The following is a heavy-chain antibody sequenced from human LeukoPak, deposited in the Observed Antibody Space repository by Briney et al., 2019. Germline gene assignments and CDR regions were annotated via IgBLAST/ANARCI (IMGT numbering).Heavy chain of an antibody. J-gene: IGHJ4*02. D-gene: IGHD3-10*01. CDR2: INPNSGGT. CDR1: GYTFTGYY. Sequence: ASVKVSCKASGYTFTGYYMHWVRQAPGQGLEWMGWINPNSGGTNYAQKFQGGVTMTRDTSISTAYMELSRLRSDDTAVYYCARGPYYYGSGSYYLGPNFDYWGQGTLVTVSS. V-gene: IGHV1-2*02. CDR3: ARGPYYYGSGSYYLGPNFDY.